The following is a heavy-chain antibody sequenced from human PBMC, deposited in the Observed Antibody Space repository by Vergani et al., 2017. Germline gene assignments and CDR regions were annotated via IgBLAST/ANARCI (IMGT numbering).Heavy chain of an antibody. Sequence: QVQLQQWGAGLLKPSETLSLTCAVYGGSFSGYYWSWIRQPPGKGLEWIGEINHSGSTNYNPSLKSRVTISVDTAKNQFSLKRSSVTAADTAVYYCARGRKRTGTLNWFDPWGQGTLVTVSS. D-gene: IGHD1-7*01. CDR3: ARGRKRTGTLNWFDP. CDR1: GGSFSGYY. CDR2: INHSGST. J-gene: IGHJ5*02. V-gene: IGHV4-34*01.